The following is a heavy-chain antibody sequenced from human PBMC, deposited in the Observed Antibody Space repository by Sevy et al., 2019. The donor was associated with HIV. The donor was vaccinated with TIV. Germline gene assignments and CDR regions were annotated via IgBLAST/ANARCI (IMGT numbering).Heavy chain of an antibody. V-gene: IGHV3-33*01. CDR2: IWYDGSNK. J-gene: IGHJ3*02. CDR1: GFTFSSYG. D-gene: IGHD2-2*01. Sequence: GGSLRLSCAASGFTFSSYGMHWVRQAPGKGLEWVAVIWYDGSNKYYADSVKGRFTISRDNSKNTLYLQMNSLRAEDTAVYYCARESLLGYCSSTNCHSSSGAFDIWGQGTMVTVSS. CDR3: ARESLLGYCSSTNCHSSSGAFDI.